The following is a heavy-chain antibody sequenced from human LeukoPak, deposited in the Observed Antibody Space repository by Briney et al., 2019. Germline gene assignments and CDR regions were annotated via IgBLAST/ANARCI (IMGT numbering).Heavy chain of an antibody. D-gene: IGHD3-10*01. J-gene: IGHJ6*02. CDR2: TYYRSKWYN. Sequence: NWIRXXPSRGLEXLGRTYYRSKWYNDYAVSVKSRITINPDTSKNQFSLQLNSVTPEDTAVYYCARVGPGYYYGMDVWGQGTTVTVSS. V-gene: IGHV6-1*01. CDR3: ARVGPGYYYGMDV.